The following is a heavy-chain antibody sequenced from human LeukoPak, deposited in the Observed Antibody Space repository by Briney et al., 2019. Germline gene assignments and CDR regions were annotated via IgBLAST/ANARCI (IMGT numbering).Heavy chain of an antibody. CDR3: ARGPLGIVGATITGHFDY. Sequence: RASETLSLTCTVSGGSISSYYWSWIRQPPGKGLEWIGYIYYSGSTNYNPSLKSRVTISVDTSKNQFSLKLSSVTAADTAVYYCARGPLGIVGATITGHFDYWGQGTLVTVSS. V-gene: IGHV4-59*01. CDR1: GGSISSYY. D-gene: IGHD1-26*01. CDR2: IYYSGST. J-gene: IGHJ4*02.